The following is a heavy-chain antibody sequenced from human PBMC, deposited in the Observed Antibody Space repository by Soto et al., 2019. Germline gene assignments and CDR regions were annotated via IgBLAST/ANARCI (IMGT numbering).Heavy chain of an antibody. J-gene: IGHJ4*02. D-gene: IGHD3-9*01. CDR3: ASGIVAVTGYLDY. V-gene: IGHV4-34*01. CDR1: GGSFSGYY. Sequence: QVQLQQWGAGLLKPSETLSLTCAVYGGSFSGYYWSWIRQPPGKGLEWIGEINHSGSTNYNPSLKSRVTISVDPSKNQFSLKLSSVTAADTAVYYCASGIVAVTGYLDYWGQGTLVTVSS. CDR2: INHSGST.